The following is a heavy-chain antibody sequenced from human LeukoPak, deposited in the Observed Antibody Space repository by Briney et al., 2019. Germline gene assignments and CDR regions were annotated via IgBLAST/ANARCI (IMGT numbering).Heavy chain of an antibody. CDR1: GFSISSDYY. CDR3: ARLVIP. Sequence: SETLSLTCTVSGFSISSDYYWGWIRQPPGKGLEWLGSVSHSGITYYNSSLNSRVTISADTSNNQFSLKVNSVTAADTAVYYCARLVIPWGQGILVTVSS. V-gene: IGHV4-38-2*02. D-gene: IGHD3-10*01. CDR2: VSHSGIT. J-gene: IGHJ5*02.